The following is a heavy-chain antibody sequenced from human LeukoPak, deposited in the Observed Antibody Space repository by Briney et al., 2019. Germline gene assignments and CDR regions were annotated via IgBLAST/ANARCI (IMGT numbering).Heavy chain of an antibody. Sequence: GGSLRLSCATSGFTFSSYSMNWVRQAPGKGLEWVSYISSSSSTIYYADSVKGRFTISRDNAKNSLYLQMNSLRAEDTAVYYCARDQPGAIMITFGGVTIDYWGQGTLVTVSS. CDR3: ARDQPGAIMITFGGVTIDY. V-gene: IGHV3-48*01. D-gene: IGHD3-16*01. J-gene: IGHJ4*02. CDR2: ISSSSSTI. CDR1: GFTFSSYS.